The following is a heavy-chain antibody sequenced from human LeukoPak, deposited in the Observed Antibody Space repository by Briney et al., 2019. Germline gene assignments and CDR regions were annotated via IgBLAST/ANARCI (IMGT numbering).Heavy chain of an antibody. J-gene: IGHJ5*02. CDR2: IYYSGST. V-gene: IGHV4-39*07. D-gene: IGHD6-13*01. CDR3: ARYSSSWYGFDP. Sequence: SETLSITCTVSGGSISSSSYYWGWIRQPPGKGLEWIGSIYYSGSTYYNPSLKSRVTISVDTSKNQFSLKLSSVTAADTAVYYCARYSSSWYGFDPWGQGTLVTVSS. CDR1: GGSISSSSYY.